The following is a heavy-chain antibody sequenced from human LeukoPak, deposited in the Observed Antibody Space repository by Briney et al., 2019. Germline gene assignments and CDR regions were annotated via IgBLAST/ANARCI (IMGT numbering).Heavy chain of an antibody. J-gene: IGHJ4*02. D-gene: IGHD3-22*01. CDR2: INSDGSSI. V-gene: IGHV3-74*01. Sequence: PGGSLRLSCAASGFTFSRNWMHWIRQAPGKGLVWVSHINSDGSSISYADSVKGRFTISRDNAESTLYLQMNSLRAEDTAVYYCVRVADSSGYYNWGQGTLVTVSS. CDR3: VRVADSSGYYN. CDR1: GFTFSRNW.